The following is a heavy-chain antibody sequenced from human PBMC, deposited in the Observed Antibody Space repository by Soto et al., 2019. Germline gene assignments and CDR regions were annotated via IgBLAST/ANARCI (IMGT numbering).Heavy chain of an antibody. J-gene: IGHJ6*03. CDR1: GYTFTSYG. CDR2: ISAYNGNT. Sequence: ASVKVSCKASGYTFTSYGISWVRQAPGQGLEWMGWISAYNGNTNYAQKLQGRVTMTTDTSTSTAYMELRSLRSDDTAVYYCARDIVVVPAAEYMDVWGKRDHGHRLL. D-gene: IGHD2-2*01. V-gene: IGHV1-18*01. CDR3: ARDIVVVPAAEYMDV.